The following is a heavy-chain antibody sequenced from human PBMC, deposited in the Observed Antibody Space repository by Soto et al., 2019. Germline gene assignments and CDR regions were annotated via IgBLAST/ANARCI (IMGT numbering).Heavy chain of an antibody. V-gene: IGHV1-3*01. Sequence: ASVKVSCKASGYTFTSYAMHWVRQAPGQRLEWMGWINAGNGNTKYSQKFQGRVTITRDTSTSTAYMELSSLRSDDTAVYYCASASYYDSSGPYGMDVWGQGTTVTVSS. CDR2: INAGNGNT. D-gene: IGHD3-22*01. J-gene: IGHJ6*02. CDR1: GYTFTSYA. CDR3: ASASYYDSSGPYGMDV.